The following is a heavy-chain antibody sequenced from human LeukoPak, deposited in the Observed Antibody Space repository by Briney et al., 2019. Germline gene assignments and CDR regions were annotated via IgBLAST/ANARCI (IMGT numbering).Heavy chain of an antibody. V-gene: IGHV1-46*01. Sequence: ASVKVSCKASGYTFTSYYMHWVRQAPGQGLEWMGIINPSGGSTSYAQKFQGRVTMTRDMSTSTVYMELSSLRSEDTAVYYCAKVTGSKNAFDIWGQGTMVTVSS. D-gene: IGHD1-26*01. CDR1: GYTFTSYY. J-gene: IGHJ3*02. CDR3: AKVTGSKNAFDI. CDR2: INPSGGST.